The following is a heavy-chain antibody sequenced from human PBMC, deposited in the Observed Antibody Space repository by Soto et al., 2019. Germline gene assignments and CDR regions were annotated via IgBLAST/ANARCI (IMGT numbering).Heavy chain of an antibody. D-gene: IGHD3-16*01. V-gene: IGHV1-3*01. Sequence: QVQLVQSGAEVKKPGASVTVSCKASGYTFINYALHWVRQAPGQRLDWIGRINAGNGNTKYSQKFQGRVTITRDTSASTDYMELSSLRSEDTAIYYCARSAINDSRFDSGGQGTRVTVSS. J-gene: IGHJ4*02. CDR1: GYTFINYA. CDR2: INAGNGNT. CDR3: ARSAINDSRFDS.